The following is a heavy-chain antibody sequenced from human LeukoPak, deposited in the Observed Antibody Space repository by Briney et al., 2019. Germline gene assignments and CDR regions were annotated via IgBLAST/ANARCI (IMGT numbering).Heavy chain of an antibody. D-gene: IGHD5-12*01. CDR2: ITGNGGAP. Sequence: GGSLRLSCTASGFTFNNFAMSWVRQAPGMGLEWVSGITGNGGAPFYADSVKGRFTISRDNSKNTLYLQMNSLRAEDTAFYYCAKEEHGIYSAIDYWGQGTLVTVSS. V-gene: IGHV3-23*01. CDR3: AKEEHGIYSAIDY. J-gene: IGHJ4*02. CDR1: GFTFNNFA.